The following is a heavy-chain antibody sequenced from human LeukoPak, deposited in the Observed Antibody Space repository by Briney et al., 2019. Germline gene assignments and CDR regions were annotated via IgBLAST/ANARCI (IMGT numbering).Heavy chain of an antibody. CDR2: ISYDGSNK. CDR1: GFTFSDFG. D-gene: IGHD6-19*01. J-gene: IGHJ6*02. V-gene: IGHV3-30*19. CDR3: ARDSGSGLYYYYGMDV. Sequence: GGSLRLSCAASGFTFSDFGMHWVRQAPGKGLEWVAVISYDGSNKYYADSVKGRFTISRDNSKNTLYLQMNSLRAEDTAVYYCARDSGSGLYYYYGMDVWGQGTTVTVSS.